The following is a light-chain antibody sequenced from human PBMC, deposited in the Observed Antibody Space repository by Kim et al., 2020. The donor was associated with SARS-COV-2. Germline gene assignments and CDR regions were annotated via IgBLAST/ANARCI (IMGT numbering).Light chain of an antibody. CDR2: GAS. Sequence: EIVLTQSPGTLSLSPGERATLSCRASQSVTSSYLAWYQQKPGQPTRLLIYGASNRATGIPDRFSGSGSGTDFTLTISRLESEDLAVYYCQQYGTSLRTFGQGTKVDIK. CDR1: QSVTSSY. CDR3: QQYGTSLRT. J-gene: IGKJ1*01. V-gene: IGKV3-20*01.